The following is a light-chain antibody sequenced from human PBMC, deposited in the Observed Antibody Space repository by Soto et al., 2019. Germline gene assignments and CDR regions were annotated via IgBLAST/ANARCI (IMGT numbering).Light chain of an antibody. J-gene: IGKJ3*01. CDR3: QQSYSSPFT. CDR2: AAS. CDR1: QSISSY. V-gene: IGKV1-39*01. Sequence: DLPMTQSPSSLSASVGDRVTITCRASQSISSYLNWYQQKPGKAPNLLIYAASSWQSGVPSKYSGSGSVTDFTLTNSSLQPEDFATYYCQQSYSSPFTFGPGTKVDI.